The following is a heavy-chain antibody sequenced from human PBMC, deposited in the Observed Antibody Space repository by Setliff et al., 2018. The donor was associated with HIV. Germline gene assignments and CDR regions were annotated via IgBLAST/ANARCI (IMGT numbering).Heavy chain of an antibody. Sequence: PGGSLRLSCAASGFTFSSYAMSWVRQAPGRGLEWVSAISGSGGSTYYADSVKGRFTISRDNAKNSLYLQMNSLRAEDTAVYYCARDSPQVRIAVAGTTGHDYWGQGTLVTAPQ. CDR1: GFTFSSYA. CDR3: ARDSPQVRIAVAGTTGHDY. D-gene: IGHD6-19*01. CDR2: ISGSGGST. J-gene: IGHJ4*02. V-gene: IGHV3-23*01.